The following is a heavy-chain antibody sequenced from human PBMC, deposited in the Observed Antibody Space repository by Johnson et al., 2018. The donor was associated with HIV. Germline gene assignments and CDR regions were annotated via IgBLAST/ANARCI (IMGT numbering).Heavy chain of an antibody. Sequence: QVQLVESGGGVVQPGRSLRLSCAASGFTFSSYAMHWVRQAPGKGLEWVAVISYDGSNKYYADSVKGRFTISRDNSKNTLYLQMNSMRAEDTAVYYCARDLAAGITSDAFDIWGQGTMVTVSS. CDR1: GFTFSSYA. V-gene: IGHV3-30-3*01. D-gene: IGHD6-25*01. J-gene: IGHJ3*02. CDR2: ISYDGSNK. CDR3: ARDLAAGITSDAFDI.